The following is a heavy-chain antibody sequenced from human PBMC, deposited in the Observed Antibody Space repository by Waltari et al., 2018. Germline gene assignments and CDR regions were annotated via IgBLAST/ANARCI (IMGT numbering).Heavy chain of an antibody. J-gene: IGHJ5*02. D-gene: IGHD3-22*01. CDR1: GGSISSYY. CDR2: IYTSGST. V-gene: IGHV4-4*09. Sequence: QVQLQESGPGLVKPSETLSLTCTVSGGSISSYYWSWIRQPPGKGLEWIGYIYTSGSTNYNPTVKGRVTIAVDTSKNQFSLKLSSVTAADTAVYYCAREQNTYYYDSSGPNWFDPWGQGTLVTVSS. CDR3: AREQNTYYYDSSGPNWFDP.